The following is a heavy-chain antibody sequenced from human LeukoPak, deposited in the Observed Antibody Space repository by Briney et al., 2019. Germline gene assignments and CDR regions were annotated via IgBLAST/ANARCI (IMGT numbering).Heavy chain of an antibody. D-gene: IGHD6-6*01. CDR3: ARKAARGYWFDP. Sequence: ASVKVSCKVSGYTLTELSMHWVRQAPGKGLEWMGGFDPEDGETIYAQKFQGRVTMTEDTSTVTAYMELSSLRSEDTAVYYCARKAARGYWFDPWGQGTLVTVSS. CDR2: FDPEDGET. CDR1: GYTLTELS. J-gene: IGHJ5*02. V-gene: IGHV1-24*01.